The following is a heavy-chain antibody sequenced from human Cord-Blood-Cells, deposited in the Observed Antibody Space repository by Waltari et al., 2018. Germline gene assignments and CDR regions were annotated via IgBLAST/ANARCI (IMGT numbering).Heavy chain of an antibody. Sequence: QLQLQESGRALVKPSETLPLPCTVSGGSNSSSSYYWGWIRQPPGKGLEWIGSIYYSGSTYYNPSLKSRVTISVDTSKNQFSLKLSSVTAADTAVYYCARRGAARPFDYWGQGTLVTVSS. V-gene: IGHV4-39*01. CDR3: ARRGAARPFDY. CDR2: IYYSGST. CDR1: GGSNSSSSYY. J-gene: IGHJ4*02. D-gene: IGHD6-6*01.